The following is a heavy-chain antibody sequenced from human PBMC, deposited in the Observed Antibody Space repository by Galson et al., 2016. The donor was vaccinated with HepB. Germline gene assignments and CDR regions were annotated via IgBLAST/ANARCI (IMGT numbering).Heavy chain of an antibody. Sequence: PALVKPTQTLTLTCTFSGFSLSTVAVGVGWVRQAPGKAPEWLAFIYWDDNKYFSPSLNSRLTITKDTSKNQVVLTMTNMDPVDTGTYYCAHGSGWPVDHWGQGTLVTVSS. CDR2: IYWDDNK. D-gene: IGHD6-19*01. V-gene: IGHV2-5*02. CDR3: AHGSGWPVDH. J-gene: IGHJ4*02. CDR1: GFSLSTVAVG.